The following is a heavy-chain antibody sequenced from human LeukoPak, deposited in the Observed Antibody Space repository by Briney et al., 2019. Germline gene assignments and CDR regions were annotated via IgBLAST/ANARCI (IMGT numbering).Heavy chain of an antibody. CDR1: GFTFSTCG. CDR2: IRYDGSNK. J-gene: IGHJ4*02. V-gene: IGHV3-30*02. Sequence: PGGSLRLSCAASGFTFSTCGMHWFRQAPGKGLEWVAFIRYDGSNKYYADSVKGRFTISRDNSKNTLYLQMNSLRAEDTAVYFCAKDKDPWKSTSISDFDYWGQGTLVTVSS. D-gene: IGHD1-1*01. CDR3: AKDKDPWKSTSISDFDY.